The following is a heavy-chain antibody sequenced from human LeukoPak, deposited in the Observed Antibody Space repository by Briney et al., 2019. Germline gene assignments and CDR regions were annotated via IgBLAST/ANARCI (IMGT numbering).Heavy chain of an antibody. J-gene: IGHJ3*02. V-gene: IGHV3-23*01. D-gene: IGHD6-13*01. CDR3: ARAKIAAAGTGAFDI. CDR2: FSATDGSA. CDR1: GFTFSSYA. Sequence: GGSLRLSCAASGFTFSSYAMTWVRQAPRKGLEWVSAFSATDGSAQYAESVEGRFTISRDNSKNTLFLQMNSLGAEDTAVYYCARAKIAAAGTGAFDIWGQGTMVTVSS.